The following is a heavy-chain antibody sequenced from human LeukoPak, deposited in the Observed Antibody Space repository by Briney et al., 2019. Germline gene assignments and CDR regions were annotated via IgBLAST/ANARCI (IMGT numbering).Heavy chain of an antibody. D-gene: IGHD1-26*01. J-gene: IGHJ3*02. CDR3: AKDRSGSYYDAFDI. CDR1: GFTFSSYG. Sequence: RAGRSLRLSCAASGFTFSSYGMHWVRQAPGKGLEWVAVISYDGSNKYYVDSVKGRFTISRDNSKNTLYLQMNSLRAKDTAVYYCAKDRSGSYYDAFDIWGQGTMVTVSS. CDR2: ISYDGSNK. V-gene: IGHV3-30*18.